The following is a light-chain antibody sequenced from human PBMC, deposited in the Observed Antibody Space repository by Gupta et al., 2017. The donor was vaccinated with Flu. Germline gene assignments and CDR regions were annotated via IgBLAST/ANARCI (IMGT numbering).Light chain of an antibody. CDR1: QSISSY. CDR2: DAS. V-gene: IGKV1-39*01. J-gene: IGKJ3*01. CDR3: QQRNSTPVT. Sequence: PSSLSASVGDRVTITCRASQSISSYLNWYQQKPGQAPKLLIYDASSLQSGVPSRFSGSGSGTDFTLTISSLQPEDFAVYYCQQRNSTPVTFGHGTKVEIK.